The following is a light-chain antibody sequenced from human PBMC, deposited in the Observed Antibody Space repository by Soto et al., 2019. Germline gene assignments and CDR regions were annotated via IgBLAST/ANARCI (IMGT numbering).Light chain of an antibody. CDR3: QQYNPYTWT. Sequence: IFLTQSPDTPSLSPGERASLTCRASQSVTNYIAWYQQRPGQAPRLLIYDASNRATGVPARFSGSRSGTDFTLTISSLQPDDFATYYCQQYNPYTWTFGHGTKVDI. V-gene: IGKV3-11*01. CDR1: QSVTNY. J-gene: IGKJ1*01. CDR2: DAS.